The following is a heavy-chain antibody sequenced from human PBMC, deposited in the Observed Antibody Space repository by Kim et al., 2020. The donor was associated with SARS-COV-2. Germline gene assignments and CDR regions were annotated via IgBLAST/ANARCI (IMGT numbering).Heavy chain of an antibody. CDR3: AREQQLGN. D-gene: IGHD6-13*01. Sequence: GGSLRLSCAASGFTFSSYAMHWVRQAPGKGLEWVAVISYDGSNKYYADSVKGRFTISRDNSKNTLYLQMNSLRAEDTAVYYCAREQQLGNWGQGTLVTVSS. CDR2: ISYDGSNK. V-gene: IGHV3-30*04. J-gene: IGHJ4*02. CDR1: GFTFSSYA.